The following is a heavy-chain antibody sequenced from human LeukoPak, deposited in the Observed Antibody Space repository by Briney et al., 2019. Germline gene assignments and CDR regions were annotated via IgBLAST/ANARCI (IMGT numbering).Heavy chain of an antibody. V-gene: IGHV4-59*01. CDR3: ARYDYGDCWFDP. J-gene: IGHJ5*02. CDR1: GGSMNNYY. D-gene: IGHD4-17*01. Sequence: SETLSLTCTVSGGSMNNYYWSWIRQAPGKGLEWIGYISDSGSTNYNPSLRSRVTISVDTSKNQFTLKLSSVTAADTALYYCARYDYGDCWFDPWGQGTLVTVSS. CDR2: ISDSGST.